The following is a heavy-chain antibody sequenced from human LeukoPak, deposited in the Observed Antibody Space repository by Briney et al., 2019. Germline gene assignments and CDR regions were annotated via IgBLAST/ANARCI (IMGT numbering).Heavy chain of an antibody. CDR2: ISGSGGST. Sequence: GGSLRLSCAASGFTFSSYAMSWVRQVPGKGLEWVSAISGSGGSTYYADSVKGRFTISRDNSKNTLYLQMNSLRAEDTAVYYCAKDWLVVVALLFDYWGQGTLVTVSS. CDR3: AKDWLVVVALLFDY. D-gene: IGHD2-15*01. CDR1: GFTFSSYA. J-gene: IGHJ4*02. V-gene: IGHV3-23*01.